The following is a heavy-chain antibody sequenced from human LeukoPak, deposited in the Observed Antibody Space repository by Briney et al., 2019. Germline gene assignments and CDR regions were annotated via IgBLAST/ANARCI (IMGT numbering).Heavy chain of an antibody. CDR1: GGTFSSYA. Sequence: SVEVSCKASGGTFSSYAISWVRQAPGQGLEWMGGIIPIFGTANYAQKFQGRVTITADESTSTAYMELSSLRSEDTAVYYCARGRTGRGYSYGYGENWFDPWGQGTLVTVSS. CDR2: IIPIFGTA. CDR3: ARGRTGRGYSYGYGENWFDP. V-gene: IGHV1-69*13. D-gene: IGHD5-18*01. J-gene: IGHJ5*02.